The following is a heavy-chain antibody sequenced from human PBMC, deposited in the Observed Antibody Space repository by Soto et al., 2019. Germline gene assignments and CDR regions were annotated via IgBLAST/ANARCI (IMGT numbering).Heavy chain of an antibody. Sequence: GGSLRLSCAASGFTFSSYAMSWVRQAPGKGLEWVSAISGSGGSTYYAESVKGRFTISRDNSKNTLYLQMNSLRAEDTVVYFCAKGSAPNYYDSSGMYYFDYWGQGTLVTVSS. D-gene: IGHD3-22*01. CDR1: GFTFSSYA. V-gene: IGHV3-23*01. J-gene: IGHJ4*02. CDR2: ISGSGGST. CDR3: AKGSAPNYYDSSGMYYFDY.